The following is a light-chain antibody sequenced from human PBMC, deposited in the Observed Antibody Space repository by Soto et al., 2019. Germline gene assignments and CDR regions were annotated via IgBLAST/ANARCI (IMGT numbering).Light chain of an antibody. Sequence: QSVLTQPPSVSGAPGQRVTISCTGSGSTIGAGYDVHWYQQLPGTAPKLLIYNNNNRPSGVPDRFSGSKSGNTASLTVSGLQAEDEADYYCSSYAGSSNVFGTGTKVTVL. J-gene: IGLJ1*01. CDR1: GSTIGAGYD. CDR2: NNN. CDR3: SSYAGSSNV. V-gene: IGLV1-40*01.